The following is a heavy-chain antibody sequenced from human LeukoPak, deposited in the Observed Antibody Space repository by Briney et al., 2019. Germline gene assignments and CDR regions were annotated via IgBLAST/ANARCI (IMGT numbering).Heavy chain of an antibody. CDR1: GGPISSYY. D-gene: IGHD3-22*01. Sequence: SETLSLTCTVSGGPISSYYWSWIRQPPGKGLEWIGDIYYSGSTNYNPSLKSRVTISVDTSKNQVSLKLSSVTAADTAVYYCARDRIARITMIEEVCSWFDPWGQGTLVTVSS. J-gene: IGHJ5*02. CDR2: IYYSGST. V-gene: IGHV4-59*01. CDR3: ARDRIARITMIEEVCSWFDP.